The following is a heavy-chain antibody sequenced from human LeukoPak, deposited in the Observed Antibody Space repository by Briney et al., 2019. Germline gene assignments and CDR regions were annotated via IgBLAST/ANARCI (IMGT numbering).Heavy chain of an antibody. CDR2: IYYSGST. V-gene: IGHV4-59*01. D-gene: IGHD1-26*01. CDR1: GGSISSYY. Sequence: SETLSLTCTVSGGSISSYYWSWIRQPPGKGLEWIGYIYYSGSTNYNPSLKSRVTISVDTSKNQFSLKLSSVTAADTAVYYCARGEGLLHTLDYWGRGTLVTVSS. J-gene: IGHJ4*02. CDR3: ARGEGLLHTLDY.